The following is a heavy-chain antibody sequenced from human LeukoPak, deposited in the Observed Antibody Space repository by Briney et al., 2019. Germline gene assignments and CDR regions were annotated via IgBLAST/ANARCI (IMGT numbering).Heavy chain of an antibody. V-gene: IGHV3-7*04. Sequence: GGPLRLSCAASKFTLSSHWVSWVRQAPGKGLEWVAYMNQLGNEKNYVDSVKGRFTISRDNAKNSLYLQMNSLRAEDTAVYYCARGTYYYEFWGQGTLVTVSS. CDR3: ARGTYYYEF. J-gene: IGHJ4*02. CDR1: KFTLSSHW. D-gene: IGHD3-16*01. CDR2: MNQLGNEK.